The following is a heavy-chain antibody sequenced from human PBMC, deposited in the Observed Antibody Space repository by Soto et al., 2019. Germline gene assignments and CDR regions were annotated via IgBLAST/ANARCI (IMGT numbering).Heavy chain of an antibody. D-gene: IGHD1-26*01. CDR1: GFTLSGSA. J-gene: IGHJ4*02. CDR3: TRSGGSYSFGY. Sequence: EVQLEESGGGLVQPGESLKLSCAASGFTLSGSAVHWVRQASGKGLEWVGRIRSKTHSYATEYIASVKGRFTMSRDDSNNTAYLQMNGLKTDDTAVYYCTRSGGSYSFGYWGQGTLVTVSS. CDR2: IRSKTHSYAT. V-gene: IGHV3-73*02.